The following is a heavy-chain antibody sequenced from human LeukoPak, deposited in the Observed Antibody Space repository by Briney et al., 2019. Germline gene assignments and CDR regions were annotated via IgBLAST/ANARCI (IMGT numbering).Heavy chain of an antibody. V-gene: IGHV4-59*01. J-gene: IGHJ6*02. CDR3: ARRLTYSGYDYGWDYYYYGMDV. CDR1: GGSINYYY. Sequence: SETLSLTCTVSGGSINYYYWMWIRQPPGKGLEWIGYIYYSGGTHYNPSLKSRVTMLVDTSKNQFSLKLTAVTAADTAVYYCARRLTYSGYDYGWDYYYYGMDVWGQGTTVTVSS. CDR2: IYYSGGT. D-gene: IGHD5-12*01.